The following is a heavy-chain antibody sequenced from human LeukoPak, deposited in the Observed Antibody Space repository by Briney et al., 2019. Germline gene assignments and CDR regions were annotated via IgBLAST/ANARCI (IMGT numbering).Heavy chain of an antibody. V-gene: IGHV4-59*01. CDR3: ARGYRGRIAAAGTGWFDP. CDR2: IYCSGST. D-gene: IGHD6-13*01. CDR1: GGSISSYY. J-gene: IGHJ5*02. Sequence: SETLSLTCTVSGGSISSYYWSWVRQPPGKGLEWIGYIYCSGSTNYNPSLKSRVTISVDTSKNPFSLKLSSVTAADTAVYYCARGYRGRIAAAGTGWFDPWGQGTLVTVSS.